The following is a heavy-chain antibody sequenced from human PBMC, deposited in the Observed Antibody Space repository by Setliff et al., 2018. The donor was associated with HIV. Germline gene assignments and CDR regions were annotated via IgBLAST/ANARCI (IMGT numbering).Heavy chain of an antibody. D-gene: IGHD1-26*01. J-gene: IGHJ3*02. CDR2: INWNGGST. Sequence: PGGSLRLSCAASGFTFSSYRMNWVRRAPGKGLEWVSGINWNGGSTGYADSVKGRFTISRDNAKNSLYLQMNSLRAEDTALYHCARDEGSRDAFDIWGQGTMVTVS. CDR1: GFTFSSYR. CDR3: ARDEGSRDAFDI. V-gene: IGHV3-20*01.